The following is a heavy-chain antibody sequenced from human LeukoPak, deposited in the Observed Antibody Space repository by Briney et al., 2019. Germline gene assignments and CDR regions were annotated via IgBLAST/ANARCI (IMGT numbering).Heavy chain of an antibody. Sequence: PGRSLRLSCAASGFTFSSYGMHWVRQAPGKGLEWVAVIWYDGSNKYFADSVKGRFTISRDNSKNTLYLQMNSLRAEDTAVYYCARESMNAVAGMGAQANYFDYWGQGTLVTVSS. D-gene: IGHD6-19*01. CDR1: GFTFSSYG. CDR3: ARESMNAVAGMGAQANYFDY. J-gene: IGHJ4*02. CDR2: IWYDGSNK. V-gene: IGHV3-33*01.